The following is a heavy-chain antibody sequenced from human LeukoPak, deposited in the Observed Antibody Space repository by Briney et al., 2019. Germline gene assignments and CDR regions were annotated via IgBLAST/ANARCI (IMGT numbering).Heavy chain of an antibody. J-gene: IGHJ4*02. CDR1: GGSISSGGYY. CDR3: ASWGYGDYYFDY. V-gene: IGHV4-31*03. CDR2: IYYSGST. D-gene: IGHD4-17*01. Sequence: PSETLSLTCTVSGGSISSGGYYWSWIRQHPGKGLEWIGYIYYSGSTYYNPSLKGRVTISVDTSKNQFSLKLSSVTTADTAVYYCASWGYGDYYFDYWGQGTLVTVSS.